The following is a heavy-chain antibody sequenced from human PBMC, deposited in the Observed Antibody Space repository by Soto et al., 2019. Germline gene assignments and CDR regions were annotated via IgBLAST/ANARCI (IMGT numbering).Heavy chain of an antibody. Sequence: QVQLQESGPGLVKPSQTLSLTCTVSGGSISSGDYYWSWIRQPPGKGLEWIGYIYYSGSTYYNPSLTSRVTISVDTSKNQFSLKLSSVTAADTAVYYCARGATVTTIVFDYWGQGTLVTVSS. CDR3: ARGATVTTIVFDY. CDR2: IYYSGST. J-gene: IGHJ4*02. V-gene: IGHV4-30-4*01. D-gene: IGHD4-4*01. CDR1: GGSISSGDYY.